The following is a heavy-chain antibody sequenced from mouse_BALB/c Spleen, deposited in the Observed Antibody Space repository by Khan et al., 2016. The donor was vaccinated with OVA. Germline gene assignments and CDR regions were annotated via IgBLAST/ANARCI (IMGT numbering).Heavy chain of an antibody. J-gene: IGHJ1*01. Sequence: EVQLQESGPGLVKPSQTVSLTCTVTGISITTGNYRWSWIRQFPGHKLEWIGNIYYSGTITYNPSLTSRTTITRDTSKSQFFLEMNSVTAEDTATYFCARDYGSLYWYFDVWGAGTTVTVSS. D-gene: IGHD1-1*01. V-gene: IGHV3-5*02. CDR1: GISITTGNYR. CDR3: ARDYGSLYWYFDV. CDR2: IYYSGTI.